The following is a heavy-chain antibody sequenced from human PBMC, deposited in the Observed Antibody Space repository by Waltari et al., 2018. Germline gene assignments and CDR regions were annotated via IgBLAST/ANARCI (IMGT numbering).Heavy chain of an antibody. CDR3: ARDGRRGYDFWSGYFPNDNWFDP. CDR1: GYSISSGYY. V-gene: IGHV4-38-2*02. J-gene: IGHJ5*02. CDR2: IYHSGGP. Sequence: QVQLQESGPGLVKPSETLSLTCAVSGYSISSGYYWGWIRQPPGKGLEWIGSIYHSGGPYYNPSLKIRVTISVDPSKNQFSLNLSSVTAADTAVYYCARDGRRGYDFWSGYFPNDNWFDPWGQGTLVTVSS. D-gene: IGHD3-3*01.